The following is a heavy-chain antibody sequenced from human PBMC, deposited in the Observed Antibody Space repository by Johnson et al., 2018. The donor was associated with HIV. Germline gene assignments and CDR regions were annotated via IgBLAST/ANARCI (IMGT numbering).Heavy chain of an antibody. CDR2: ISWNSGSI. CDR1: GFTFDDYA. V-gene: IGHV3-9*01. Sequence: LQLVESGGGLVQPGRSLRLSCAASGFTFDDYAMHWVRQAPGKGLEWVSGISWNSGSIAYADSVKGRFTISRDNSKNTLYLQMNGLRAEDTAVYYCAKGRRDFWSGADAFDIWGQGTLVTVSS. CDR3: AKGRRDFWSGADAFDI. D-gene: IGHD3-3*01. J-gene: IGHJ3*02.